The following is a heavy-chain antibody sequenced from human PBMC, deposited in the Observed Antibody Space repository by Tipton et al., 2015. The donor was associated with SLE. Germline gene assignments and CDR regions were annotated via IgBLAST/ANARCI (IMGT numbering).Heavy chain of an antibody. J-gene: IGHJ3*02. D-gene: IGHD7-27*01. CDR3: VRVARYWGVAFDI. CDR2: IYYTGAT. CDR1: GFTFDDYA. Sequence: LRLSCAASGFTFDDYAMHWVRQAPGKGLEWIGYIYYTGATNYNPSLRSRVSISLDTSKNQFSLKLSSVTAADTAVYYCVRVARYWGVAFDIWGQGTMVTVSS. V-gene: IGHV4-59*08.